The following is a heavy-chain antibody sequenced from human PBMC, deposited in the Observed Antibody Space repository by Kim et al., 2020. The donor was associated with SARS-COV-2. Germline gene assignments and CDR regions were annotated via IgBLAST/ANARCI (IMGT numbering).Heavy chain of an antibody. CDR3: AISSGWWSLDY. Sequence: GGSLRLSCAASGFTFSDYYMSWIRQAPGKGLEWVSYISSSSSYTNYADSVKGRFTISRDNAKNSLYLQMNSLRAEDTAVYYCAISSGWWSLDYWGQGTLVTVSS. D-gene: IGHD6-19*01. V-gene: IGHV3-11*03. CDR1: GFTFSDYY. CDR2: ISSSSSYT. J-gene: IGHJ4*02.